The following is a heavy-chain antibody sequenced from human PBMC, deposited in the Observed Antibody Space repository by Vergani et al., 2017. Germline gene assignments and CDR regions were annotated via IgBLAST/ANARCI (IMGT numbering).Heavy chain of an antibody. CDR3: ARGRGSRLYYYYMDV. V-gene: IGHV3-23*01. CDR1: GFTFSSYA. D-gene: IGHD2-2*01. CDR2: ISGSGGST. J-gene: IGHJ6*03. Sequence: EVQLLESGGGLVQPGGSLRLSCAASGFTFSSYAMSWVRQAPGKGLEWVSAISGSGGSTYYADSVKGRFTISRDNSKNTLYLQMNSLRAEDTAVYYCARGRGSRLYYYYMDVWGKGTTVTVSS.